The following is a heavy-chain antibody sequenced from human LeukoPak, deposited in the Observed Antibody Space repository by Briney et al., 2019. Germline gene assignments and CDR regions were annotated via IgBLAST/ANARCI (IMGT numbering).Heavy chain of an antibody. D-gene: IGHD6-13*01. CDR1: GFTFSSYA. Sequence: GGSLRLSCAASGFTFSSYAMSWVRQAPGKGLEWVSAISGSGGSTYYADSVKGRFTISRDNSKNTLYLQMNSLRAEDTAVYYCAKDGVRGAAAGRGFDWFDPWGQGTLVTVSS. CDR2: ISGSGGST. V-gene: IGHV3-23*01. CDR3: AKDGVRGAAAGRGFDWFDP. J-gene: IGHJ5*02.